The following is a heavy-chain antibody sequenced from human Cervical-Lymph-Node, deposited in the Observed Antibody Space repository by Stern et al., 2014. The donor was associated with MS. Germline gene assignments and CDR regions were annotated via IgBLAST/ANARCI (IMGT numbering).Heavy chain of an antibody. J-gene: IGHJ3*02. Sequence: VQLVESGGGVVQPGRSLRLSCVASGLTFSTSVINWVRLAPGKGLERVAVVWNDGSKEHFTESVKGRFSTSRDTAKNTLHLQMSSLRAEDTAVYFCATSTASDAFDIWGQGTLVTVSS. CDR1: GLTFSTSV. V-gene: IGHV3-33*01. D-gene: IGHD2/OR15-2a*01. CDR2: VWNDGSKE. CDR3: ATSTASDAFDI.